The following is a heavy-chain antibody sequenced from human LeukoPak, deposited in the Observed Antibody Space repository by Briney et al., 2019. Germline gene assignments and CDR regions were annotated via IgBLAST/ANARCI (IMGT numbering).Heavy chain of an antibody. CDR2: ISGSGGST. J-gene: IGHJ6*03. Sequence: DPGGTLRLSCAASGFTFSSYGMSWVRQAPGKGLEWVSAISGSGGSTYYADSVKGRFTISRDNSKNTLYLQMNSLRAEGTAVYYCAKSSPYCGGDCYTLMDVWGKGTTVTISS. D-gene: IGHD2-21*02. V-gene: IGHV3-23*01. CDR3: AKSSPYCGGDCYTLMDV. CDR1: GFTFSSYG.